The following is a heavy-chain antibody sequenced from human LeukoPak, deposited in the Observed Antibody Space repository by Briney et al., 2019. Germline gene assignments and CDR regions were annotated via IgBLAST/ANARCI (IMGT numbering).Heavy chain of an antibody. V-gene: IGHV3-21*04. J-gene: IGHJ4*02. D-gene: IGHD1-26*01. CDR3: AKAEVGDY. Sequence: GGSLRLSCAASGFTFSSNSMNWVRQAPGKGLQWVSSISSSSDYIYYADSVKGRFTISRDNAKNSLYLEMNNLRVEDTAVYYCAKAEVGDYWGQGTLVTVSS. CDR2: ISSSSDYI. CDR1: GFTFSSNS.